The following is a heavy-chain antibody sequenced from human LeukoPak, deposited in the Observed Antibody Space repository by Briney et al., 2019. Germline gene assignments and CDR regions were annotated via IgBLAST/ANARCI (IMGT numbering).Heavy chain of an antibody. CDR2: IYSGGST. J-gene: IGHJ4*02. CDR1: GFTLSSYE. V-gene: IGHV3-66*01. Sequence: GGSLRLSCTASGFTLSSYEMSWIRQAPGKGLEWVSVIYSGGSTYYADSVKGRFTISRDNSKNTLYLQMNSLRAEDTAVYYCARALIGYYFDYWGQGTLVTVSS. D-gene: IGHD2-8*01. CDR3: ARALIGYYFDY.